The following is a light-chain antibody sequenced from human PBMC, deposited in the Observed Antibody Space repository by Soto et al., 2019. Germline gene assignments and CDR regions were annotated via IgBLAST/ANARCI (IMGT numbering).Light chain of an antibody. CDR3: QHYNSYSEA. V-gene: IGKV1-5*03. CDR1: QTISSW. J-gene: IGKJ1*01. Sequence: DIQTTQSPSTLSGSVGDRVTITCRASQTISSWLAWYHQKPGKAPKLLIYKASTLKSGVPSRFSGSGSGTEFTLTISSLQPDDFATYYCQHYNSYSEAFGQGTKVDIK. CDR2: KAS.